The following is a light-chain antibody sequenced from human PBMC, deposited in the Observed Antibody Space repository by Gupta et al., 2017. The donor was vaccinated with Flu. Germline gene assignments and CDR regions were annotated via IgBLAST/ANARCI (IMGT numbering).Light chain of an antibody. J-gene: IGKJ1*01. CDR1: QSVSRY. V-gene: IGKV3-11*01. CDR2: DAS. CDR3: QQRDTWPQT. Sequence: EILLTQSPVTLSLSPGERATLSCRASQSVSRYLAWYQHKPGQAPRLLIYDASNRATGIPARFSGSGSGTDFTLTISSLEPEDFAVYYCQQRDTWPQTFGLGTKVEIK.